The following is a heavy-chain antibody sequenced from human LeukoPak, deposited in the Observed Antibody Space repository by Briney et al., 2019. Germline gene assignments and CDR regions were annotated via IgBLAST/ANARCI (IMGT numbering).Heavy chain of an antibody. CDR1: GYSISSGYY. V-gene: IGHV4-34*01. CDR3: ARGLVVRRVITRYYFDY. CDR2: INHSGST. Sequence: SETLSLTCAVSGYSISSGYYWSWIRQPPGKGLEWIGEINHSGSTNYNPSLKSRVTISVDTSKNQFSLKLSSVTAADTAVYYCARGLVVRRVITRYYFDYWGQGNLVTVSS. D-gene: IGHD3-10*01. J-gene: IGHJ4*02.